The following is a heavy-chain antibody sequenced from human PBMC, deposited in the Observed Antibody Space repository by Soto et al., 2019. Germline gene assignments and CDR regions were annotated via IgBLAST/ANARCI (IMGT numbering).Heavy chain of an antibody. V-gene: IGHV3-23*01. Sequence: GGSLRLSCAASGFTFRNYAMTWVRQAPGKGLEWVSGISSSGDNTYYPSSVRGRFTISGDNSKDTLLLQMSSLRAEDTATYYCAKFKGGVNDGLDIWGQWTMVTVSS. D-gene: IGHD6-25*01. J-gene: IGHJ3*02. CDR1: GFTFRNYA. CDR2: ISSSGDNT. CDR3: AKFKGGVNDGLDI.